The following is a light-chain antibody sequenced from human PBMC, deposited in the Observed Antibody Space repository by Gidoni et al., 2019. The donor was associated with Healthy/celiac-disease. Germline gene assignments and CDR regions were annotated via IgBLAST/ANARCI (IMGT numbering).Light chain of an antibody. CDR3: QQYNNWPRT. CDR1: QSVRSN. J-gene: IGKJ1*01. CDR2: GAS. V-gene: IGKV3-15*01. Sequence: EIVMTQSPATLSVSPGERATLSCRASQSVRSNLAWYQQKPGQAPRHLIYGASTRATGIPARFSGSGSGTEFTLTISSLQSEDFAVYYCQQYNNWPRTFGQGTKVEIK.